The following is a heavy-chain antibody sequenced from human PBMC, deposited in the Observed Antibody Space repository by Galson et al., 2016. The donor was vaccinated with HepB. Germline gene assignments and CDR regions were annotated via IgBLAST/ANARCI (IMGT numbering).Heavy chain of an antibody. J-gene: IGHJ4*02. Sequence: ETLSLTCAVYDESFSGYYWSWIRQPPGKGLEWIGDINHSGSTSYNPSLKSRVTISADTSKNQVSLKLTSVTAADTAAYYCARGGVGRYNAMDVWGQGTLVTASS. CDR1: DESFSGYY. V-gene: IGHV4-34*01. CDR3: ARGGVGRYNAMDV. D-gene: IGHD5-18*01. CDR2: INHSGST.